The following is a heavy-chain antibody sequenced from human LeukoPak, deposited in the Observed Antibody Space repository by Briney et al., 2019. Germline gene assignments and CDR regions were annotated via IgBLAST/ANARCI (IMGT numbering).Heavy chain of an antibody. D-gene: IGHD6-13*01. CDR1: GYSFTSYW. CDR2: IYPGDSDT. J-gene: IGHJ3*02. Sequence: GGSLKISCKGSGYSFTSYWIGWVRQMPGKGLEWMGIIYPGDSDTRYSPSFQGQVTISADKSISTAYLQWSTLKASDTAMYYCARQGFSSSWFRAFDIWGQGTMVTVSS. V-gene: IGHV5-51*01. CDR3: ARQGFSSSWFRAFDI.